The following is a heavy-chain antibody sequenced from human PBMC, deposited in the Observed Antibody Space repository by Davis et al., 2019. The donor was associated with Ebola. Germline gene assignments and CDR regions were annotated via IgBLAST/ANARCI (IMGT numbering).Heavy chain of an antibody. J-gene: IGHJ5*02. V-gene: IGHV3-74*01. D-gene: IGHD3-9*01. CDR3: TIDFDWHDGS. Sequence: GESLKISCAASRVTSTTNWIHWVRQAPGKGLVWVSRINPDGTKTGYADSVRGRFTISRDIAKNTLFLQMNSLTADDSAVSYCTIDFDWHDGSWGQGTLVTVSS. CDR1: RVTSTTNW. CDR2: INPDGTKT.